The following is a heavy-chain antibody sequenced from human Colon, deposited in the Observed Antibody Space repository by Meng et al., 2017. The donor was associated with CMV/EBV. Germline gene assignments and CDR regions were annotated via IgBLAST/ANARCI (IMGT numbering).Heavy chain of an antibody. Sequence: ASVKVSCKASGYMFNVYYIHWVRQARGQGLEWMGWMNPNSGETNYAQKFQDRVTLTRDTSTGTAFMDLTSLRSHDTAVYYCARLLSGGWERDLGDYWGQGTLVTVSS. V-gene: IGHV1-2*02. D-gene: IGHD2-15*01. CDR1: GYMFNVYY. J-gene: IGHJ4*02. CDR3: ARLLSGGWERDLGDY. CDR2: MNPNSGET.